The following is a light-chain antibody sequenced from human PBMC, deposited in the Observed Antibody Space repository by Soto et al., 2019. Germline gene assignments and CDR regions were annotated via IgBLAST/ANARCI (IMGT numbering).Light chain of an antibody. V-gene: IGLV8-61*01. J-gene: IGLJ3*02. CDR2: NTN. CDR3: VLYMGSGIWV. CDR1: SGSVSANYY. Sequence: QTVVTQEPSFSVSLGRTVTLTCGLTSGSVSANYYPTWCQQTPGQPPRTLIYNTNTRSSGVPDRFSGSILGNKAALTITGAQADDESDYYCVLYMGSGIWVFGGGTKLTVL.